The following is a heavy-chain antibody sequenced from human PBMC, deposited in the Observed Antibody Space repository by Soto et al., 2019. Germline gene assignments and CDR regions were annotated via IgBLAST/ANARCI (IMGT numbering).Heavy chain of an antibody. J-gene: IGHJ6*02. CDR3: ARQTYYDFWSGYRRGYYYYGMDV. Sequence: GESLKISCKGSGYSFTSYWIGWVRQMPGKGLEWMGIIYPGDSDTRYSPSFQGQVTISADKSISTAYLQWSSLKASDTAMYYCARQTYYDFWSGYRRGYYYYGMDVWGQGTTVTVP. D-gene: IGHD3-3*01. CDR2: IYPGDSDT. CDR1: GYSFTSYW. V-gene: IGHV5-51*01.